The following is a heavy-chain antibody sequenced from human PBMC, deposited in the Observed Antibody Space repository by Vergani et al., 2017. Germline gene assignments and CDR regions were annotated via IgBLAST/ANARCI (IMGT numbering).Heavy chain of an antibody. J-gene: IGHJ4*02. CDR2: FDPEDGET. V-gene: IGHV1-24*01. D-gene: IGHD2-21*01. Sequence: QVQLVQSGAEVKKPGASVKVSCQVSGYSLTELSMHWVRPAPGKGLEWMGGFDPEDGETIYAQKFQGRVTMNEDTSTDTVYMELSSLRSEDTALYYCATAVVASPYYSSQGTLVTVPS. CDR1: GYSLTELS. CDR3: ATAVVASPYY.